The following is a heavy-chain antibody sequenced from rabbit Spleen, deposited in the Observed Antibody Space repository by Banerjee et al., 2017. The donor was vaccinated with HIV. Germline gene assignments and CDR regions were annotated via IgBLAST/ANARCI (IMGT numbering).Heavy chain of an antibody. CDR2: IDPVFGIT. D-gene: IGHD4-1*01. J-gene: IGHJ4*01. CDR1: GFTISSYG. Sequence: QEQLVESRGGLVQPGESLTLSCKASGFTISSYGVSWVRQAPGKGLEWIGYIDPVFGITYYASWVNGRFSISRENTQNTVSLQLNSLTAADTAAYFCVRDSGWSLNLWGPGTLVTVS. CDR3: VRDSGWSLNL. V-gene: IGHV1S39*01.